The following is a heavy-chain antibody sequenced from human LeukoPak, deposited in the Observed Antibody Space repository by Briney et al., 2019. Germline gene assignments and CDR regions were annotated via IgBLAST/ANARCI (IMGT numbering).Heavy chain of an antibody. CDR2: ISSSSSYI. Sequence: PGGSLRLSCAASGFTFSSYSMNWVRQAPGKGLEWVSSISSSSSYIYYADSVKGRFTISRDNAKNSLYLQMNSLRAEDTAVYYCARDQFLDGYNYDGDYWDQGTLVTVSS. CDR1: GFTFSSYS. J-gene: IGHJ4*02. V-gene: IGHV3-21*01. CDR3: ARDQFLDGYNYDGDY. D-gene: IGHD5-24*01.